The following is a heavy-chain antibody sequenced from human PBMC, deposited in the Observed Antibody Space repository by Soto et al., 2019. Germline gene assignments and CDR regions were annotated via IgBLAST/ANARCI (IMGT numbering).Heavy chain of an antibody. Sequence: ESGGGLVQPGGSLRLSCAASGFTVSSNYMSWVRQAPGKGLEWLSIIYSGGTTYYADSVKGRFIISRDNSKNTVYLQMNSLRVEDTAVYYCARGYCGSSSSCYVAWLDPWGQGTLVTVSS. CDR3: ARGYCGSSSSCYVAWLDP. J-gene: IGHJ5*02. D-gene: IGHD2-2*01. CDR2: IYSGGTT. CDR1: GFTVSSNY. V-gene: IGHV3-66*01.